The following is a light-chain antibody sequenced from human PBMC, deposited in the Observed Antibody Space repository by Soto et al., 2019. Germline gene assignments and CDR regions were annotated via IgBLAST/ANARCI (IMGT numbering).Light chain of an antibody. CDR1: QGISNY. J-gene: IGKJ1*01. V-gene: IGKV1-33*01. Sequence: DIQLTQSPSSLSASVGDRVTITCRLSQGISNYLNWYQQKPGKAPKFLIYDASNLETGVPSRFSGSRSGTEFTLTISSLQPDDFATYYCQQYNSYSWTFGQGTKVDI. CDR3: QQYNSYSWT. CDR2: DAS.